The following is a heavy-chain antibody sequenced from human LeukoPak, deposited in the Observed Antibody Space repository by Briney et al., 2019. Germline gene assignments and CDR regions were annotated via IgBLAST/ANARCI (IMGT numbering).Heavy chain of an antibody. Sequence: PGGSLRLSCAASGFTFSDYYMSWIRQAPGKGLEWVSYISSSGSTIYYADSVKGRFTISRDNAKNSLYLQMNSLRAEDSAVYYCAKAMEDGNADRFDYWGQGTLVTVSS. V-gene: IGHV3-11*01. J-gene: IGHJ4*02. CDR2: ISSSGSTI. CDR1: GFTFSDYY. D-gene: IGHD3-3*01. CDR3: AKAMEDGNADRFDY.